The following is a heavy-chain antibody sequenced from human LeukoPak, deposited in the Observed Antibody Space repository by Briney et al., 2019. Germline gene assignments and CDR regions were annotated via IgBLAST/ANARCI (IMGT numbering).Heavy chain of an antibody. J-gene: IGHJ4*02. CDR1: GVSISSGSYY. D-gene: IGHD6-13*01. CDR2: IYTSGST. V-gene: IGHV4-61*02. Sequence: PSETLSLTCTVSGVSISSGSYYWSWIRQPAGKGLEWIGRIYTSGSTNYNPSLKSRVTISVDTSKNQFSLKLSSVAAADTAVYYCARGQQLVRIFDYWGQGTLVTVSS. CDR3: ARGQQLVRIFDY.